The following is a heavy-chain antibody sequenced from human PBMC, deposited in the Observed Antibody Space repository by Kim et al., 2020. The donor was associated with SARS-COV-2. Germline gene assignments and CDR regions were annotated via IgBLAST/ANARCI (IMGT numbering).Heavy chain of an antibody. CDR1: GFTFSNSA. CDR2: INDGGGST. V-gene: IGHV3-23*01. CDR3: AKDPQGD. J-gene: IGHJ4*02. Sequence: GGSLRLSCAASGFTFSNSAMSWVRQTPGKGLEWVSAINDGGGSTYYADPVKGRFTISRDNSKNTLYLQMNSLRAEDTAVYYCAKDPQGDWGQGTLVTVSS.